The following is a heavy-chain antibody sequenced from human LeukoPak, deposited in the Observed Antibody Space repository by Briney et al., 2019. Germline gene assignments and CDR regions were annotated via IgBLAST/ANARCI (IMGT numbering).Heavy chain of an antibody. CDR3: TTGDIVLMVYATYFDY. CDR2: IKSKTDGGTT. J-gene: IGHJ4*02. D-gene: IGHD2-8*01. V-gene: IGHV3-15*01. CDR1: GFTFSNAW. Sequence: GGSLRLSCAASGFTFSNAWMSWVRQAPGKGLEWVGRIKSKTDGGTTDYAAPVKGRFTISRDDSKNTLYLQMNSLKTEDTAVYYCTTGDIVLMVYATYFDYWGQGTLVTVSS.